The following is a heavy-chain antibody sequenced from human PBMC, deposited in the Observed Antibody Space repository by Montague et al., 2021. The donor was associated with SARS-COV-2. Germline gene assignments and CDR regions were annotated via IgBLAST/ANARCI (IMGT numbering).Heavy chain of an antibody. Sequence: SETLSLTCTVTGGPISGSSDHWGWIRQSPGKGLEWIASVDYSGHTYYSPSLKSRLTISVDTSKNQFSLKLNSVTAADTALYYCARREYSYGWGDWGQGTLGTVSS. V-gene: IGHV4-39*01. CDR3: ARREYSYGWGD. CDR2: VDYSGHT. D-gene: IGHD5-18*01. J-gene: IGHJ4*02. CDR1: GGPISGSSDH.